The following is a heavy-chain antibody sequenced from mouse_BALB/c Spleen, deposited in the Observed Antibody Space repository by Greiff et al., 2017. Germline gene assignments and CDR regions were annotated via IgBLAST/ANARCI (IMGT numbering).Heavy chain of an antibody. V-gene: IGHV5-17*02. CDR3: ARSYDYPDF. Sequence: DVMLVESGGGLVQPGGSRKLSCAASGVTFSSFGMHWVRQAPEKGLEWVAYISSGSSTIYYADTVKGRFTISRDNPKNTLVLQMTSLRSEETAMYYCARSYDYPDFWGEGTTVTVSS. J-gene: IGHJ1*01. D-gene: IGHD2-4*01. CDR1: GVTFSSFG. CDR2: ISSGSSTI.